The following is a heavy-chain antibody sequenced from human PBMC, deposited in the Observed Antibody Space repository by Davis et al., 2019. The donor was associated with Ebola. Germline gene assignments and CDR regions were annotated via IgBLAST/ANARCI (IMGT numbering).Heavy chain of an antibody. CDR1: GFTFSSYW. V-gene: IGHV3-7*01. D-gene: IGHD4-17*01. Sequence: GESLKISCAASGFTFSSYWMSWVRQAPGKGLEWVANIKQDGSEKYYVDSVKGRFTISRDNAKNSLYLQMNSLRAEDTAVYYCARGYYGDYYIDYWGQGTLVTVSS. CDR3: ARGYYGDYYIDY. CDR2: IKQDGSEK. J-gene: IGHJ4*02.